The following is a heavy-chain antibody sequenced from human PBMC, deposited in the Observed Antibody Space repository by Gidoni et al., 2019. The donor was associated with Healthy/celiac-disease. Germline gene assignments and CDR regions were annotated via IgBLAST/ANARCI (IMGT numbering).Heavy chain of an antibody. Sequence: EVQLVESGGGLVQPGGSLRLSCSASGFTVSSTYMSWVRQAPGKGLEWVSVIYRGGSTYYADAVKGRFTISRDNSKNTLYLQMNSLRAEDTAVYYCARESVTGAPDYWGQGTLVTVSS. CDR3: ARESVTGAPDY. D-gene: IGHD2-8*02. CDR1: GFTVSSTY. V-gene: IGHV3-66*01. J-gene: IGHJ4*02. CDR2: IYRGGST.